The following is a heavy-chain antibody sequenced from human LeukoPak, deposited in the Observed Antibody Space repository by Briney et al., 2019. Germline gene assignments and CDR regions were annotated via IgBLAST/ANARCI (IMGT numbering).Heavy chain of an antibody. V-gene: IGHV3-23*01. CDR2: IRGRGGST. CDR3: AKGPSLPYYYDSSGYTGDAFDI. Sequence: PGRSLRLPRAASGFIFSRYAMSWARQAPGKGLEWVSAIRGRGGSTYYADAVKGWFTISRDNSKNARYLQMNSLRAGVTAVYYCAKGPSLPYYYDSSGYTGDAFDIWGQGTMVTVSS. CDR1: GFIFSRYA. D-gene: IGHD3-22*01. J-gene: IGHJ3*02.